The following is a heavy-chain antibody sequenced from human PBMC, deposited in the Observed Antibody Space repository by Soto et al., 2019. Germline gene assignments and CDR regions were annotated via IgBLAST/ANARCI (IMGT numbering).Heavy chain of an antibody. J-gene: IGHJ4*02. V-gene: IGHV1-18*01. D-gene: IGHD3-16*01. CDR3: ARNASGGFDS. CDR1: GYTFSSSS. Sequence: QVQLVQSGAQVKKPGASVKVSCKASGYTFSSSSISWVRQAPGQGLECMGWISVYNGNTNYAKTLHGRVTMSTDTSTGTAYMELRSLRSDDTAVYYCARNASGGFDSWGQGTLVTVSS. CDR2: ISVYNGNT.